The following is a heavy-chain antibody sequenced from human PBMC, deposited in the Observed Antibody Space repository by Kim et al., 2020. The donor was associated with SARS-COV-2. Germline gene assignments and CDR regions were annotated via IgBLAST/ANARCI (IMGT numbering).Heavy chain of an antibody. CDR1: GLTFSSYA. Sequence: GGSLRLSCAASGLTFSSYAMSWVRQAPGKGLEWVSAISGSGGSTYYADSVKGRFTISRDSSKNTMYLQMNSLRAEDTAVYYCAKDLRDYGMDVWGQGTTVTVSS. CDR3: AKDLRDYGMDV. J-gene: IGHJ6*02. CDR2: ISGSGGST. V-gene: IGHV3-23*01.